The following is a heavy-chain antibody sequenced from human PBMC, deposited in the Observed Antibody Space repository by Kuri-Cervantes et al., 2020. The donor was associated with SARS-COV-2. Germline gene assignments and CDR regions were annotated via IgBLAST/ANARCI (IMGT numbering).Heavy chain of an antibody. D-gene: IGHD2-15*01. CDR2: INHSGST. CDR3: ARAPLSCSGGSCYYSSKYYYFDY. J-gene: IGHJ4*02. V-gene: IGHV4-34*01. CDR1: GGSFSGYY. Sequence: SQTLSLTCAVYGGSFSGYYWSWSRQPPGKGLEWIGEINHSGSTNYNPSLKSRVTISVDTSKNQFSLKLSSVTAADTAVYYCARAPLSCSGGSCYYSSKYYYFDYWGQGTLVTVSS.